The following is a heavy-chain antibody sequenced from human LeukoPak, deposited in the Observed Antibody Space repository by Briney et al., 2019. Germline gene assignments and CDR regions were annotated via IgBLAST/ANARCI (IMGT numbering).Heavy chain of an antibody. V-gene: IGHV3-66*01. J-gene: IGHJ3*02. CDR1: GFTFNNYG. D-gene: IGHD1-26*01. CDR3: ARDVGFIVGATPGAFDI. CDR2: IYSGGNT. Sequence: AGRSLRLSCAASGFTFNNYGMHYVRQAPGKGLEWVSVIYSGGNTYYADSVKGRFTISRDNTKNTLYLQMNSLRADDTAVYYCARDVGFIVGATPGAFDIWGQGTMVTVSS.